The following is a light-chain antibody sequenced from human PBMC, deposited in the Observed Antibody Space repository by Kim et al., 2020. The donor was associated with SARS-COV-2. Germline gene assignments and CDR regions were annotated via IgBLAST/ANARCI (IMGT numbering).Light chain of an antibody. Sequence: DVVMTQSPDFLAVSLGERASINCKSSQTLLYNVNNQCYLAWYLQKPGQPPKVLIYWASRRASGVPDRFSGSGSGADFTLTISSLQAEDVAVYYCQQYFSLPRTFGQGTKLEI. CDR3: QQYFSLPRT. J-gene: IGKJ2*01. V-gene: IGKV4-1*01. CDR2: WAS. CDR1: QTLLYNVNNQCY.